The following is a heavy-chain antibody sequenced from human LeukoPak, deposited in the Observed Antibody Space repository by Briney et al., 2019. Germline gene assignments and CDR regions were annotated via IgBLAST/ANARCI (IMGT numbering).Heavy chain of an antibody. V-gene: IGHV3-30*02. CDR1: GFTFSSYG. Sequence: GGSLRLSCAASGFTFSSYGMHWVRQAPGKGLEWVAFIRYDGSNKYYADSVKGRFTISRDNSKNTLYLQMNSLRAEDAAVYYCARDKSSGGSAEYFQHWGQGTLVTVSS. D-gene: IGHD2-15*01. CDR3: ARDKSSGGSAEYFQH. CDR2: IRYDGSNK. J-gene: IGHJ1*01.